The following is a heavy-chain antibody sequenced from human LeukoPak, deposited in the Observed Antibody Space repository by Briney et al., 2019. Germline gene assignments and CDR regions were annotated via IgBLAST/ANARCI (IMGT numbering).Heavy chain of an antibody. J-gene: IGHJ4*02. CDR1: GFIFSTYS. CDR2: ISSSTSYI. D-gene: IGHD4-23*01. V-gene: IGHV3-21*01. Sequence: GGSLRLSCAASGFIFSTYSMNWVRQAPGKGLEWVSSISSSTSYIYYADSVKGRFTISRDNAKNSLYLQMNSLRAEDTAVYYCARDYGGSSPFDYWGQGTLVTVSS. CDR3: ARDYGGSSPFDY.